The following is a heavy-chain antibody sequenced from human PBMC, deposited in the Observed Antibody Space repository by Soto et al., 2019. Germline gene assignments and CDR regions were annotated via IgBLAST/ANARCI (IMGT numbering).Heavy chain of an antibody. CDR1: GFTFRTFT. J-gene: IGHJ5*01. Sequence: VGSLRLSCSASGFTFRTFTMNWVRQAPGKGLEWVSGIIGGDGDKFYSDSVKGRFTISRDNSKDMLFLQMSSLRVDDTAVYYCAKDRDPDGIWTFDSWGQGTLVTVSS. CDR3: AKDRDPDGIWTFDS. D-gene: IGHD3-9*01. V-gene: IGHV3-23*01. CDR2: IIGGDGDK.